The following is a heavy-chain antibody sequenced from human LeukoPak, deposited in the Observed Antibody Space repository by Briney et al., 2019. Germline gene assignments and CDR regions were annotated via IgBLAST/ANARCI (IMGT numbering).Heavy chain of an antibody. CDR1: GGSFSGYY. CDR3: ATEESDYSIDY. V-gene: IGHV4-34*01. J-gene: IGHJ4*02. Sequence: SETLSLTCALYGGSFSGYYWSWIRQPPGKGLEWIGEINHSGSTNYNPSLKSRVTISVDTSKNQFSLKLSSVTAADTAVYYCATEESDYSIDYWGQGTLVTVSS. D-gene: IGHD4-11*01. CDR2: INHSGST.